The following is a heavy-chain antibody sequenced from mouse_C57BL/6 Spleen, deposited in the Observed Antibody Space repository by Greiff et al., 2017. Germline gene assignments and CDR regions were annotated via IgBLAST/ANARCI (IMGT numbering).Heavy chain of an antibody. CDR3: ARYGYYGGYFDV. CDR2: IYPSDSET. CDR1: GYTFTSYW. V-gene: IGHV1-61*01. Sequence: QVQLQQSGAELVRPGSSVKLSCKASGYTFTSYWMDWVKQRPGQGLEWIGNIYPSDSETHYNQKFKDKATLTVDKSSSTAYMQLSSLTSEDSAVYYCARYGYYGGYFDVWGTGTTVTVSS. J-gene: IGHJ1*03. D-gene: IGHD2-3*01.